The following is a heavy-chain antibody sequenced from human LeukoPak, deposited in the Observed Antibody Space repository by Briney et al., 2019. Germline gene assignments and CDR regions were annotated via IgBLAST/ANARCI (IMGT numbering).Heavy chain of an antibody. Sequence: ASVKVSCKASGYSFTSYDINWVRQAPARAVEWTGWMNTNSGNTSYAQKFKGRVTMTRNTSISTAYMELSSLRSEDTAVYYCASRSITMVRGVIITFNWFDPWGQGTLVTVSS. V-gene: IGHV1-8*01. CDR1: GYSFTSYD. D-gene: IGHD3-10*01. J-gene: IGHJ5*02. CDR2: MNTNSGNT. CDR3: ASRSITMVRGVIITFNWFDP.